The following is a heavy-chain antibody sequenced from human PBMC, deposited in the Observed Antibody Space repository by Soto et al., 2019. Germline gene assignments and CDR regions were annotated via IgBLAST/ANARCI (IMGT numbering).Heavy chain of an antibody. V-gene: IGHV3-30*04. CDR1: GFTFSSYA. CDR2: ISYDGSNK. D-gene: IGHD6-6*01. J-gene: IGHJ5*02. CDR3: ARYYGSSSSPWFDP. Sequence: GGSLRLSCAASGFTFSSYAMHWVRQAPGKGLEWVAVISYDGSNKYYADSVKGRFTISRDNSKNTLYLQMNSLRAEDTAVYYCARYYGSSSSPWFDPWGQGTLVTVSS.